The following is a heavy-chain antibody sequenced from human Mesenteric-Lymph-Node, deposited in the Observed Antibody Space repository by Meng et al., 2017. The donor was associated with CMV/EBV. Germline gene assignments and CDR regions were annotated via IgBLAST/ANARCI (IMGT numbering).Heavy chain of an antibody. CDR2: INPNSGGT. CDR3: ARDYAGYSSGWPGRDY. Sequence: ASVKVSCKASGYTFTGYYMHWVRQAPGQGLEGMGWINPNSGGTNYAQKFQGRVTMTRDTSISTAYMELSRLRSDDTAVYYCARDYAGYSSGWPGRDYWGQGTLVTVSS. D-gene: IGHD6-19*01. V-gene: IGHV1-2*02. CDR1: GYTFTGYY. J-gene: IGHJ4*02.